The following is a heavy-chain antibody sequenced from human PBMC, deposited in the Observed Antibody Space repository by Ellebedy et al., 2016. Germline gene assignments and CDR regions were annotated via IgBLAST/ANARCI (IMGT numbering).Heavy chain of an antibody. CDR2: ISPGSDIT. CDR1: GFTFRNFF. V-gene: IGHV3-23*01. J-gene: IGHJ4*02. CDR3: RQGHYADL. D-gene: IGHD4-17*01. Sequence: GGSLRLSXVASGFTFRNFFMTWVRQAPGKGLEWVSTISPGSDITRLADSVKGRFTISRDNFKNSVYLRMNNLRVEDTAVYYCRQGHYADLWGQGTLVTVSS.